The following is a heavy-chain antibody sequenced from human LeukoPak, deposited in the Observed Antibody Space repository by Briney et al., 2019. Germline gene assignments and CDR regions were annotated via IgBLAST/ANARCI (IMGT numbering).Heavy chain of an antibody. CDR1: GFTFSYYA. J-gene: IGHJ4*02. Sequence: PGGSPRLSCAAPGFTFSYYAMNWVRQAPGKGLEWVAVISYHGSKKYNADSVEGRFTISRDNSKNTLDLQMNSLRVEDTAVYYCARLGYFDWGVAEKGTGRGAFWGQGTLVTVSS. CDR2: ISYHGSKK. V-gene: IGHV3-30-3*01. CDR3: ARLGYFDWGVAEKGTGRGAF. D-gene: IGHD3-9*01.